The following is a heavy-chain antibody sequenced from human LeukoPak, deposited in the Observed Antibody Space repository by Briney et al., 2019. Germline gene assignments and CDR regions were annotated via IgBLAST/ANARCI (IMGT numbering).Heavy chain of an antibody. V-gene: IGHV3-21*01. CDR3: ARGKWELPSDAFDI. D-gene: IGHD1-26*01. Sequence: GGSLRLSCAASGFTFSSYSMNWVRQAPGKGLEWVSSISSSSSYIYYADSVKGRFTISRDNAKNSLYLQMNSLRAEDTAVYYCARGKWELPSDAFDIWGQGTIVTVSS. CDR2: ISSSSSYI. CDR1: GFTFSSYS. J-gene: IGHJ3*02.